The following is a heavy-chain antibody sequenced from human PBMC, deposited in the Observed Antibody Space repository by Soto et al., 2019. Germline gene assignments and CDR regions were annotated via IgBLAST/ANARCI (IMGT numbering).Heavy chain of an antibody. CDR2: ISYDGSNK. CDR3: ASSGYADYYSYYGMDV. J-gene: IGHJ6*02. CDR1: GFTFSSYA. V-gene: IGHV3-30-3*01. Sequence: GGSLRLSCAASGFTFSSYAMHWVRQAPGKGLEWVAVISYDGSNKYYADSVKGRFTISRDNSKNTLYLQMNSLRAEDTAVHYCASSGYADYYSYYGMDVWGQGTSVTVSS. D-gene: IGHD5-12*01.